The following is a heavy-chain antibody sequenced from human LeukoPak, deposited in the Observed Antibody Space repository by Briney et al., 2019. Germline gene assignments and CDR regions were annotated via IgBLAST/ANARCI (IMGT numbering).Heavy chain of an antibody. CDR1: GYTFTIYD. CDR2: MNPNSGNT. J-gene: IGHJ6*02. D-gene: IGHD3-22*01. V-gene: IGHV1-8*01. CDR3: ARYGKVVGMDV. Sequence: ASVKVSCKASGYTFTIYDINWVRPATGQGLEWMGWMNPNSGNTGYAQKFQGRVTMTRNTSISTAYMELSSLRSEDTAVYYCARYGKVVGMDVWGQGTTVTVSS.